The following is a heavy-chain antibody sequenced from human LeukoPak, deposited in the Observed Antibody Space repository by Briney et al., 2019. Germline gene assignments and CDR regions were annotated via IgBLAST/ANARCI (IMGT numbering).Heavy chain of an antibody. V-gene: IGHV4-59*01. CDR1: GGSISSYY. J-gene: IGHJ4*02. CDR2: IYYSGST. Sequence: ETLSLTCTVSGGSISSYYWSWIRQPPGKGLEWIGYIYYSGSTNYNPSLKSRVTISVDTSKNQFSLKLSSVTAADTAVYYCARGPEVGYCSGGSCYSFDYWGQGTLVTVSS. D-gene: IGHD2-15*01. CDR3: ARGPEVGYCSGGSCYSFDY.